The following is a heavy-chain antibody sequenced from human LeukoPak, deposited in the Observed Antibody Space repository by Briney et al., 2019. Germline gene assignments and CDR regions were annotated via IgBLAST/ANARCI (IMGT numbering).Heavy chain of an antibody. CDR2: ICYSGST. CDR1: GYSFGSYC. V-gene: IGHV4-59*08. D-gene: IGHD3-22*01. Sequence: SETLSLTCTVSGYSFGSYCWSWIRQAPGKGLEWIGYICYSGSTNYNPSLKTRVTMSADTSKNQLSLKLSSETAADTAVYYCARPYYYDSRIDPWGQGILVTVSS. CDR3: ARPYYYDSRIDP. J-gene: IGHJ5*02.